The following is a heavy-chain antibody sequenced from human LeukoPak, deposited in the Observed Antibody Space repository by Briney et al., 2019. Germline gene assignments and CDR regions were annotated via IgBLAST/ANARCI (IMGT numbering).Heavy chain of an antibody. V-gene: IGHV5-51*01. Sequence: GESLKISCKGSGYSFTNYWIGWVRQMPGKGLEWMGIIYPGDSDTKYSPSFQGQVTISADKSISTAYLQWSSLKASDTAMYYCARRTRGYYGSGSYYPYDYWGQGTLVTVSS. CDR1: GYSFTNYW. CDR2: IYPGDSDT. CDR3: ARRTRGYYGSGSYYPYDY. D-gene: IGHD3-10*01. J-gene: IGHJ4*02.